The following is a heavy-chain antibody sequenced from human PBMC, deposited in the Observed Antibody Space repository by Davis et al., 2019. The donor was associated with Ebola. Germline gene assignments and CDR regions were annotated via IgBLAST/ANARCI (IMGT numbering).Heavy chain of an antibody. Sequence: SGPTLVKPTQTLTLTCTFSGFSLRTSGVGVGWIRQPPGKALEWLALIYWDDDKRYSPSLKSRPTITKDTSKNQVVLTMTNMDPVDTATYYCAHRQGYYPRNYFDYWGQGTLVTVSS. D-gene: IGHD3-10*01. CDR1: GFSLRTSGVG. V-gene: IGHV2-5*02. CDR3: AHRQGYYPRNYFDY. CDR2: IYWDDDK. J-gene: IGHJ4*02.